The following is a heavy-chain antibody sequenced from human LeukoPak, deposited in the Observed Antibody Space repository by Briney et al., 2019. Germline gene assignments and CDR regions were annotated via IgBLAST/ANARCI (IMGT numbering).Heavy chain of an antibody. Sequence: HPGGSLRLSCAASGFTFSSYWMSWVRQAPGKGLEWVANIKQDGSEKYYVDSVKGRFTISRDNAKNSLYLQMNSLRAEDTAVYYCARDYSILGVVPYYYYYYGMDVWGQGTTVTVSS. V-gene: IGHV3-7*01. D-gene: IGHD3-3*01. J-gene: IGHJ6*02. CDR2: IKQDGSEK. CDR1: GFTFSSYW. CDR3: ARDYSILGVVPYYYYYYGMDV.